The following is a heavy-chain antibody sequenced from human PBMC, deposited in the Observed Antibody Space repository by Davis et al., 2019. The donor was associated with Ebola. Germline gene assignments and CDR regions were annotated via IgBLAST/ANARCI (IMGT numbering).Heavy chain of an antibody. CDR3: ARVRGYSGYARFDY. V-gene: IGHV4-34*01. CDR1: GGSISSYY. J-gene: IGHJ4*02. CDR2: INHSGST. Sequence: MPSETLSLTCTVSGGSISSYYWSWIRQPPGKGLEWIGEINHSGSTNYNPSLKSRVTISVDTSKNQFSLKLSSVTAADTAVYYCARVRGYSGYARFDYWGQGTLVTVSS. D-gene: IGHD5-12*01.